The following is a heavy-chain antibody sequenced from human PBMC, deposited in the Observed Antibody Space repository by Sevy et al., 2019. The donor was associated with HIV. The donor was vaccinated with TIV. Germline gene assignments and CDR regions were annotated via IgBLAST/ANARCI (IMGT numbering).Heavy chain of an antibody. D-gene: IGHD6-13*01. J-gene: IGHJ1*01. CDR3: AREDGSRQYFQY. Sequence: GGSLRLSCVASGFTFSSYKMNWVRQAPGKGLEWVSYISTSGSIIYYEDSVKGRFTISRDNAKNSLYLQMNSLRAEDTAVYYCAREDGSRQYFQYWGQGTLVTVSS. CDR1: GFTFSSYK. V-gene: IGHV3-48*03. CDR2: ISTSGSII.